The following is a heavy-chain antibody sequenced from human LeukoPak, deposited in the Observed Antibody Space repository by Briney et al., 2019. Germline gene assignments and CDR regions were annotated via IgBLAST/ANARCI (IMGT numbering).Heavy chain of an antibody. CDR1: GFSLSTSGLC. Sequence: SGPALVTPTQTLTLTCTFSGFSLSTSGLCVSWIRQPPGKALEWLARIDWADEELYSTSLKTRLSISKDTSKNQVVLTMTNMDPVDTATYFCARANRKIVSGSGRNYYYMDVWGKGTTVTVSS. D-gene: IGHD3-10*01. V-gene: IGHV2-70*17. J-gene: IGHJ6*03. CDR3: ARANRKIVSGSGRNYYYMDV. CDR2: IDWADEE.